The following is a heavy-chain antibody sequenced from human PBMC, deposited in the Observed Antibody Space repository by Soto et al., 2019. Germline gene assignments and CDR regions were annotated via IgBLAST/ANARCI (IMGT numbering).Heavy chain of an antibody. J-gene: IGHJ4*02. Sequence: GGSLRLSCAASGFTVSSNYMSWVRQAPGKGLEWVSVIYSGGSTYYADSVKGRFTISRDNSKNTLYLQMNSLRAEDTAVYYCAREADESDSSGYYPFDYWGQGPLVTVSS. CDR3: AREADESDSSGYYPFDY. D-gene: IGHD3-22*01. CDR1: GFTVSSNY. CDR2: IYSGGST. V-gene: IGHV3-53*01.